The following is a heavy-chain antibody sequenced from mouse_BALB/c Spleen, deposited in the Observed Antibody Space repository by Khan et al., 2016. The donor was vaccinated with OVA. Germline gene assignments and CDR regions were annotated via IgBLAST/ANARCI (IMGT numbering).Heavy chain of an antibody. J-gene: IGHJ3*01. D-gene: IGHD1-1*01. CDR3: ARLAYYYDSEGFAY. Sequence: EVMLVESGGDLVEPGGSLKLSCAASGFTFSTYGMSWVRQTPDKRLEWVATISTGGHYTYYPARLRGRFTISRDHAKNTLYLQMTSLKSEDTAMFYCARLAYYYDSEGFAYWGQGTLVTVSA. V-gene: IGHV5-6*02. CDR1: GFTFSTYG. CDR2: ISTGGHYT.